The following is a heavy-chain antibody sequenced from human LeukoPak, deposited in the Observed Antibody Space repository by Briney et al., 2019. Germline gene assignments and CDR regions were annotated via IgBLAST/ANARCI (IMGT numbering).Heavy chain of an antibody. CDR3: ATSSNAPGNH. J-gene: IGHJ5*02. D-gene: IGHD2-2*01. CDR1: GFPFSGNA. Sequence: PGGSLRLSCTASGFPFSGNAMHWVRQAPGKGLEWVGVIFYDGNTVHYADSVKGRFTISRDNAKNSLNLQMNSLRAEDTAVYYCATSSNAPGNHWGQGTLVTVSS. CDR2: IFYDGNTV. V-gene: IGHV3-30-3*01.